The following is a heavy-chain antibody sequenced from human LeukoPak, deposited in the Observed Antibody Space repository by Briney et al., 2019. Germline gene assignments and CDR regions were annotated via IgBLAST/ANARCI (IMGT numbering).Heavy chain of an antibody. CDR2: INSDGGST. V-gene: IGHV3-74*01. D-gene: IGHD5-18*01. CDR1: GFTFSSDW. CDR3: ARDRGRGYSYGFIDY. J-gene: IGHJ4*02. Sequence: GGSLRLSCAASGFTFSSDWMHWVRQAPGKGLVWVSRINSDGGSTSYADFVKGRFTISRDNAKNTLYLQMNSLRAEDTAVYYCARDRGRGYSYGFIDYWGQGFLVTASS.